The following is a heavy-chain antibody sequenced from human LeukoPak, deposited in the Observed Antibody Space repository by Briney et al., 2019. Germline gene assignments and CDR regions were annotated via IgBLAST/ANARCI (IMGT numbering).Heavy chain of an antibody. Sequence: SETLSLTCTVSGGSIGTDHWSWIRQPPGKGLDWIGYAYYNGNTNYNPSLNSRVTISVDTSNNQFFLRLTSVTTADTAVYYCARGHPPNLDVWGQGTTVTVSS. J-gene: IGHJ6*02. CDR3: ARGHPPNLDV. CDR2: AYYNGNT. V-gene: IGHV4-59*01. CDR1: GGSIGTDH.